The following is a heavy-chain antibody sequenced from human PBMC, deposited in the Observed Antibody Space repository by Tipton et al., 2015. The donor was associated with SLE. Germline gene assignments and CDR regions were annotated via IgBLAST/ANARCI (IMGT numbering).Heavy chain of an antibody. CDR3: ARVRRGADFWSGNDAFDI. D-gene: IGHD3-3*01. Sequence: TLSLTCTVSGGSMNFYYWSWIRQPPGKGLEWIGDIYYTGSTSQSPSLKSRLTMSTDTSKNQFSLRLSAVTAADTAVYYCARVRRGADFWSGNDAFDIWGQGTMVTVSS. J-gene: IGHJ3*02. V-gene: IGHV4-59*01. CDR2: IYYTGST. CDR1: GGSMNFYY.